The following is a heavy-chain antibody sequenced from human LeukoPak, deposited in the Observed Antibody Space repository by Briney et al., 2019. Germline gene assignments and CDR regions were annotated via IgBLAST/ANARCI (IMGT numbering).Heavy chain of an antibody. Sequence: GGSLRLSCAASGFTFSTFAMIWVRQPPGKGLEWVSSIFPSGGEIHYADSVKGRFTISRDNAKNTLYLQMNSLRAEDTAVYYCARESGYYGLGFDPWGQGTLVTVSS. CDR2: IFPSGGEI. D-gene: IGHD3-3*01. CDR3: ARESGYYGLGFDP. V-gene: IGHV3-23*01. CDR1: GFTFSTFA. J-gene: IGHJ5*02.